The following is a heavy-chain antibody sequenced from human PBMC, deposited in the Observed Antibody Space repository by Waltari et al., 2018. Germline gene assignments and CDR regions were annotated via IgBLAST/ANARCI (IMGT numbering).Heavy chain of an antibody. D-gene: IGHD3-16*01. CDR1: GFSLITTGMR. Sequence: QVTLKESGPAVVQPTQTLTLTCAFSGFSLITTGMRATWVRHPPGKALEWLARLDWDNDKFYSPSLETRLTISKDISKDEVVLTVTNMDPADTATYYCARIDPLGAFDIWGQGIMVTVSS. J-gene: IGHJ3*02. CDR3: ARIDPLGAFDI. CDR2: LDWDNDK. V-gene: IGHV2-70*04.